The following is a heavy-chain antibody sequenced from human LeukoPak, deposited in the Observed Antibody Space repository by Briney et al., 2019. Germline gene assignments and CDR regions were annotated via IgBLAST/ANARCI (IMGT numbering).Heavy chain of an antibody. CDR1: GFTFSSYW. CDR3: ARDRAYYDFWSGYYGDY. D-gene: IGHD3-3*01. Sequence: RGSLRLSCAASGFTFSSYWMSWVRQAPGKGLEWVANIEQDGSETYYVDSVKGRFTISRDNAKNSLYLQMSSLRADVTAVYYCARDRAYYDFWSGYYGDYWGQGTLVTVSS. V-gene: IGHV3-7*01. CDR2: IEQDGSET. J-gene: IGHJ4*02.